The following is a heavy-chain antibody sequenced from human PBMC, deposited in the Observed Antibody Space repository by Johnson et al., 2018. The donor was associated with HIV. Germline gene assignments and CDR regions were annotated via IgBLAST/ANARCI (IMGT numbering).Heavy chain of an antibody. CDR1: GFTFSDYY. CDR2: ISSSGSTI. V-gene: IGHV3-11*01. CDR3: ARYGVSSGYYEEHDAFDI. Sequence: QVQLVESGGGLVKPGGSLRLSCAASGFTFSDYYMSWIRQAPGKGLEWVSYISSSGSTIYYADSVKGRFTISRDNAKNSMYLQMNSLKTEDTAVYYCARYGVSSGYYEEHDAFDIWGQGTMVTVSS. J-gene: IGHJ3*02. D-gene: IGHD3-22*01.